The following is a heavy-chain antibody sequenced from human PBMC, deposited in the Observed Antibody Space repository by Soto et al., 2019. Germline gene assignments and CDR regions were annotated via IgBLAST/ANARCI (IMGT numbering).Heavy chain of an antibody. CDR1: VFTFSSYG. CDR2: ISYDGSNK. CDR3: AKGGYSYGDPFDY. D-gene: IGHD5-18*01. V-gene: IGHV3-30*18. J-gene: IGHJ4*02. Sequence: GGSLRLSCAASVFTFSSYGMHWVRQAPGKGLEWVAVISYDGSNKYYADSVKGRFTISRDNSKNTLYLQMNSLRAEDTAVYYCAKGGYSYGDPFDYWGQGTLVTVSS.